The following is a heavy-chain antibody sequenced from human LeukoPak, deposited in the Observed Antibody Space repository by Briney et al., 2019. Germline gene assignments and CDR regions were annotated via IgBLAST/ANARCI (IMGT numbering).Heavy chain of an antibody. Sequence: GGSLRLSRAASGFSFSSYWMDWVRQVPGKGPVWVSRIGTDGSGATYADYVRGRFTISRDNAKNTLFLQMNSVRAEDTAVYYCARDKYGGNSNAFDIWGQGTLVAVSS. CDR2: IGTDGSGA. J-gene: IGHJ3*02. D-gene: IGHD4-23*01. V-gene: IGHV3-74*01. CDR3: ARDKYGGNSNAFDI. CDR1: GFSFSSYW.